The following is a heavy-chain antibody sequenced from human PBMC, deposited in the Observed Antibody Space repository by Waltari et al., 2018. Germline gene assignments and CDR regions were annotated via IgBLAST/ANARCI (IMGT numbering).Heavy chain of an antibody. CDR3: ARGPPIVGAMDY. D-gene: IGHD1-26*01. V-gene: IGHV4-38-2*02. J-gene: IGHJ4*02. CDR1: GNSISSPYY. CDR2: IYHSGST. Sequence: QVRLQESGPGLVKPSETLSLTCTVSGNSISSPYYWGWIRQPPGNGLEWIGNIYHSGSTDYEPSLNSRVTLSVDTSKNRFSLKLNSVTAADTAVYYCARGPPIVGAMDYWGQGTLVTVSS.